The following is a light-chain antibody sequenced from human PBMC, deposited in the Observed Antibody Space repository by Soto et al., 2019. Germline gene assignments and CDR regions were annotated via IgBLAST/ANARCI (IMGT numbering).Light chain of an antibody. CDR3: SSYAGSKHVV. CDR1: SSDVGGYNY. CDR2: EVS. Sequence: QSALTQPPSASGSPGQSVTISCTGTSSDVGGYNYVSWYQQHPGKAPKLMIYEVSKRPSGVPDRFSGSKSGNTASLTVSGLQAEDEADYYCSSYAGSKHVVLGGGSK. V-gene: IGLV2-8*01. J-gene: IGLJ2*01.